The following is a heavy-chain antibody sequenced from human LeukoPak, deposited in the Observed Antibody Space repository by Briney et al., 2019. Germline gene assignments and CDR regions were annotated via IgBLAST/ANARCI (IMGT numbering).Heavy chain of an antibody. V-gene: IGHV3-23*01. D-gene: IGHD7-27*01. CDR3: ASNWGLDY. CDR1: GFTFSSYA. CDR2: ISGSGGRT. J-gene: IGHJ4*02. Sequence: GASLRLSCAASGFTFSSYAMSWVRQAPGKGLECVSAISGSGGRTYYAASVKGRFTISRDNSKNTLHLQMNSLRAEDTAVYYCASNWGLDYWGQGTLVTVSS.